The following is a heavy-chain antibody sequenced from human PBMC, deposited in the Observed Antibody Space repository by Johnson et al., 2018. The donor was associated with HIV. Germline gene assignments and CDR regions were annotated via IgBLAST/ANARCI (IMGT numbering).Heavy chain of an antibody. Sequence: QLVESGGGLIQPGGSLRLSCAASGFTVSSNYMSWVRQAPGKGLEWVSVIYSGGSTYYADSVKGRFTISRDNSKNTLYLQMNSLRAEDTAVYYCARGSGVLTGGDSDAFDIWGQGTMVTVSS. V-gene: IGHV3-53*01. D-gene: IGHD4-17*01. CDR2: IYSGGST. CDR1: GFTVSSNY. J-gene: IGHJ3*02. CDR3: ARGSGVLTGGDSDAFDI.